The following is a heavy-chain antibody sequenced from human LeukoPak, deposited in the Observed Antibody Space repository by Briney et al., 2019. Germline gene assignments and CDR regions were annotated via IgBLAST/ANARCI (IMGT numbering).Heavy chain of an antibody. V-gene: IGHV1-69*04. CDR1: GGTFSSYA. J-gene: IGHJ4*02. Sequence: SVKVSCKASGGTFSSYAISWVRQAPGQGLEWMGRIIPIFGIANYAQKFQGRVTITADKSTSTAYMELSSLRSEDTAVYYCARAATVTSKTSDYWGQGTLVTVSS. D-gene: IGHD4-17*01. CDR3: ARAATVTSKTSDY. CDR2: IIPIFGIA.